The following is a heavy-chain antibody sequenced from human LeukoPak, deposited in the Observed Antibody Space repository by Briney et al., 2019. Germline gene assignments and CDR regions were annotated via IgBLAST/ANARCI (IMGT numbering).Heavy chain of an antibody. Sequence: ASVKVSCKASGYTFTGYYMHWLRQAPGQGPEWMGWINPNSGGTNYAQKFQGRVTMTRDTSISTAYMELSRLRSDDTAVYYCARDSRNWSRFFTWGQGTLVTVSS. J-gene: IGHJ4*02. V-gene: IGHV1-2*02. CDR1: GYTFTGYY. CDR3: ARDSRNWSRFFT. CDR2: INPNSGGT. D-gene: IGHD1-1*01.